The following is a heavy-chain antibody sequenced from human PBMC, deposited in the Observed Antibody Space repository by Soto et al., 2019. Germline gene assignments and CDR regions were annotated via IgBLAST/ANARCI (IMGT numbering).Heavy chain of an antibody. CDR1: GSTFSSYS. V-gene: IGHV3-21*01. Sequence: GSLRLSCAASGSTFSSYSMSWVRQAPGRGLEWVSSISSSSSYIYYADSVKGRFTISRDNAKNSLYLQMNSLRAEDTAVYYCARDSYDFWTAYSYWGQGTQVTVSS. CDR2: ISSSSSYI. D-gene: IGHD3-3*01. CDR3: ARDSYDFWTAYSY. J-gene: IGHJ4*02.